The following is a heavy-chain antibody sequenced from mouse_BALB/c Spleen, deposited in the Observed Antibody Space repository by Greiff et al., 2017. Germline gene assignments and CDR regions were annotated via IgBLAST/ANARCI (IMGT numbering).Heavy chain of an antibody. V-gene: IGHV4-1*02. J-gene: IGHJ1*01. CDR3: ARPGTYYGNLWYFDV. D-gene: IGHD2-10*01. CDR1: GFDFSRYW. CDR2: INPDSSTI. Sequence: EVKLLESGGGLVQPGGSLKLSCAASGFDFSRYWMSWVRQAPGKGLEWIGEINPDSSTINYTPSLKDKFIISRDNAKNTLYLQMSKVRSEDTALYYCARPGTYYGNLWYFDVWGAGTTVTVSS.